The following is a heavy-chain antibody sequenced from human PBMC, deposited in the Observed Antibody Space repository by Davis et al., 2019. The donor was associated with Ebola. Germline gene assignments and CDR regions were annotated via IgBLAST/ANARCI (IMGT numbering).Heavy chain of an antibody. CDR3: ARGGYSYGLAYYYYYGMDV. Sequence: GESLKISCAASKFTLSSYWMSWVRQAPGKGLEWVATIENDGSKKYYMDSVKGRFTISRDNAKNSLYLQMNSLRAEDTAVYYCARGGYSYGLAYYYYYGMDVWGQGTTVTVSS. D-gene: IGHD5-18*01. CDR2: IENDGSKK. J-gene: IGHJ6*02. CDR1: KFTLSSYW. V-gene: IGHV3-7*01.